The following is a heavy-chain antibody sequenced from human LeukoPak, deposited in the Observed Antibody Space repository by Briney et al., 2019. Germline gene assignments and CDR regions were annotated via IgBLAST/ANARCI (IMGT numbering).Heavy chain of an antibody. V-gene: IGHV3-23*01. CDR3: AKGHYYGSGSLDY. CDR2: ISGSGGDT. D-gene: IGHD3-10*01. Sequence: GGSLRLSCAASGFPFSTYAMSWVRQAPGKGLEWVSVISGSGGDTYYADSVKGRFTISRDNSKNTLYVQMNSLRAEDTAVYYCAKGHYYGSGSLDYWGQGTLVTVSS. J-gene: IGHJ4*02. CDR1: GFPFSTYA.